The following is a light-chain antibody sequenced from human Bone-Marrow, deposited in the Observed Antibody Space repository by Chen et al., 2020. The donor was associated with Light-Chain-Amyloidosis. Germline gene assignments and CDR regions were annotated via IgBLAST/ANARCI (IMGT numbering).Light chain of an antibody. Sequence: QLVLTQSPSASASLGASVQLTCILSSGHRTYPIAWHQRQPGKGPRYLMLVNQDGTHPKGDGIPDRFSGSSSGAERYLTISSLRSEDEADYYCQTWGSGFHVLFGGGTRLSVL. CDR1: SGHRTYP. J-gene: IGLJ2*01. CDR2: VNQDGTH. CDR3: QTWGSGFHVL. V-gene: IGLV4-69*01.